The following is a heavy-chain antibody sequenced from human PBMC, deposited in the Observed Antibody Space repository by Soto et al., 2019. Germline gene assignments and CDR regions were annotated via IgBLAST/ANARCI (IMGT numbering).Heavy chain of an antibody. D-gene: IGHD3-9*01. J-gene: IGHJ5*02. Sequence: SETLSLTCTVSGGSISSNSYYWGWIRQPPGKGLEWIGSIYYSGSTYYNPSLKSRVTISVDTSKNLFSLKLSSVTAADTAVYYCARGNYDILTGYPPWFDPWGQGTLVTVSS. CDR1: GGSISSNSYY. CDR2: IYYSGST. V-gene: IGHV4-39*01. CDR3: ARGNYDILTGYPPWFDP.